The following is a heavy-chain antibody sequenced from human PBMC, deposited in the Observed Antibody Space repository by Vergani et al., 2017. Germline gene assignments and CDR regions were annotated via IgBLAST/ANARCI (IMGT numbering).Heavy chain of an antibody. CDR2: IITMFGTP. CDR3: AKDIGIVMVPVSPDF. CDR1: GGSFRSYD. V-gene: IGHV1-69*01. J-gene: IGHJ4*02. D-gene: IGHD2/OR15-2a*01. Sequence: QVQLVQSGAEVKKPGSSVKVSCKASGGSFRSYDFSWVRQAPGQGLEWMGGIITMFGTPNYAQKFQGRVTITADESTSTIYMELSSLRSEDTAMYYCAKDIGIVMVPVSPDFWGQGTLVTVSS.